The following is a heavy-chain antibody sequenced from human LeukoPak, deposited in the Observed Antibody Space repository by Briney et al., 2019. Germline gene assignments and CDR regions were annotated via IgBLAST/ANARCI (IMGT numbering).Heavy chain of an antibody. CDR1: GGTFSSYA. CDR2: IIPIFGTA. CDR3: AIHRIAAARDFDY. Sequence: SVKVSCKASGGTFSSYAISWVRQAPGQGLEWMGGIIPIFGTADYAQKFQGRVTITADKSTSTAYMELSSLRSEDTAVYYCAIHRIAAARDFDYWGQGTLVTVSS. V-gene: IGHV1-69*06. D-gene: IGHD6-13*01. J-gene: IGHJ4*02.